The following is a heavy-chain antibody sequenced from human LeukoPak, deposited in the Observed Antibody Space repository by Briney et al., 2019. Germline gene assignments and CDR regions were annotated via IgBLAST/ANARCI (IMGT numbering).Heavy chain of an antibody. D-gene: IGHD2-8*01. CDR3: AKGRDSYAILDY. Sequence: GGSLRLSCAASGFTFSNYGMNWVRQAPGKGLEWVSAISGSGGSTYYANSVKGWFTISRDNYKSTLYLQMSSLRAEDTAVYYCAKGRDSYAILDYWGQGTLVTVSS. CDR1: GFTFSNYG. J-gene: IGHJ4*02. V-gene: IGHV3-23*01. CDR2: ISGSGGST.